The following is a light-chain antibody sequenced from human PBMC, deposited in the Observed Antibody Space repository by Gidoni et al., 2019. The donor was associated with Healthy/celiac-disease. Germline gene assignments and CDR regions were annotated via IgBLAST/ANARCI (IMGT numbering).Light chain of an antibody. J-gene: IGKJ2*01. CDR2: GAS. Sequence: EMVMTQSPATLSVSPGERATLSCRASQTVNGNLAWYQQKPGQAPRLLIYGASTRATGIPARFSGSGSGTEFTLTISSLQSEDFAVYYCQQYNNWPPYTFGQGTKLEI. CDR3: QQYNNWPPYT. CDR1: QTVNGN. V-gene: IGKV3-15*01.